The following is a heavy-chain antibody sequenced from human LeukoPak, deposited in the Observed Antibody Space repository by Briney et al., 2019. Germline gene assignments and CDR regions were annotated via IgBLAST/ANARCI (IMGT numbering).Heavy chain of an antibody. CDR3: ARHVVAVGFDY. V-gene: IGHV3-23*01. CDR1: GFTFSSYA. CDR2: ISGSGDTP. Sequence: GGSLRLSCAGSGFTFSSYAMSWVRQAPGKGLEWVSGISGSGDTPYYADSVKGRFIISRDNSKSTLYLQMNSLRAEDTAVYYCARHVVAVGFDYWGQGTLVTVSS. D-gene: IGHD3-22*01. J-gene: IGHJ4*02.